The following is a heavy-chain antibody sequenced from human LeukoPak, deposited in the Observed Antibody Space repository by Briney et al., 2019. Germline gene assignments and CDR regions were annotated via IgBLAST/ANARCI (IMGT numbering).Heavy chain of an antibody. D-gene: IGHD3-16*01. V-gene: IGHV1-2*02. Sequence: ASVKVFCKASGYTFTGYYMRWVRQAPGQGLEWMGWINSNSGGTNYAQKLQGRVTMTRDTSISTAYMELSRLRSDDTAVYYCARLTGGGNTALYWGQGTLVTVSS. CDR3: ARLTGGGNTALY. CDR1: GYTFTGYY. CDR2: INSNSGGT. J-gene: IGHJ4*02.